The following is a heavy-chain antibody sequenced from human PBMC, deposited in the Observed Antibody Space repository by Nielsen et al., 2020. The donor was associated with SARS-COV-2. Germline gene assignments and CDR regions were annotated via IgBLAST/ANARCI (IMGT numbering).Heavy chain of an antibody. CDR2: INTNTGNP. J-gene: IGHJ6*02. CDR3: AGTGIQLWLDYGMDV. D-gene: IGHD5-18*01. V-gene: IGHV7-4-1*02. Sequence: ASVKVSCKASGYTFTNYAMNWVRQAPGQGLEWMGWINTNTGNPMYAQGFTGRFVFSLDTSVSTAYLQISSLKAEDTAVYYCAGTGIQLWLDYGMDVWGQGTTVTVSS. CDR1: GYTFTNYA.